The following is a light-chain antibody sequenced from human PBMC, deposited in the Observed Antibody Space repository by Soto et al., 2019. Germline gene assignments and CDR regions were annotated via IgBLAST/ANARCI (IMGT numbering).Light chain of an antibody. CDR1: QTILYRSNNKDS. V-gene: IGKV4-1*01. J-gene: IGKJ4*01. CDR3: QHYYSLLS. Sequence: DIVMTQSTDSLGVSLGERATINCKSSQTILYRSNNKDSLAWYQQKTGQPPKLLIYWASTRESGVPDRFSGGGSGTDFTLTISSLQAEDVAVYYCQHYYSLLSFGGGTKVEIK. CDR2: WAS.